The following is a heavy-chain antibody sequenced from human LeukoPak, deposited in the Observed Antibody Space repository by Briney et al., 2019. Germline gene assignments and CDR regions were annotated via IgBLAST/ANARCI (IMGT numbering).Heavy chain of an antibody. CDR3: ARARSKLGYNWFDP. Sequence: GASVKVSCKASGYTFTSYDINWVRQATGQGLEWMGWMNPNSGNTGYAQKFQGRVTITRNTSISTAYMELSSLRSEDTAVYYCARARSKLGYNWFDPWGQGTLVTVSS. J-gene: IGHJ5*02. CDR1: GYTFTSYD. CDR2: MNPNSGNT. D-gene: IGHD1-7*01. V-gene: IGHV1-8*03.